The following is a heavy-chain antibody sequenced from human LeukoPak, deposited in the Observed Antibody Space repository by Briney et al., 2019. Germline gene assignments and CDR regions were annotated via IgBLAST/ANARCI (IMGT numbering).Heavy chain of an antibody. CDR2: IYPGDSDT. J-gene: IGHJ4*02. CDR1: GYSFTSYW. Sequence: GESLKISCKGSGYSFTSYWIGWVRQMPGKGLEWMGFIYPGDSDTRYSPSFRGQVTISADKSISTAYLQWSTLKASDTAMYYCARSIAVTGSPTFDHWGQGTLVTVSS. D-gene: IGHD6-19*01. CDR3: ARSIAVTGSPTFDH. V-gene: IGHV5-51*01.